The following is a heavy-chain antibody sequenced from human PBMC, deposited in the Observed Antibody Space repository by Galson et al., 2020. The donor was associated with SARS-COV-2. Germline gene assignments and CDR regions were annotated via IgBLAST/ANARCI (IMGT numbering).Heavy chain of an antibody. V-gene: IGHV1-18*01. CDR1: GYIFNTYG. Sequence: ASVKVSCKASGYIFNTYGISWVRQAPGQGLEWMGWISGYNGDTILAQKLQGRVTMTTDTSTSTVYMELRSLISDDTAVYYCAMDIYGSSGYQMGYWGQGTLVTVSS. CDR2: ISGYNGDT. CDR3: AMDIYGSSGYQMGY. D-gene: IGHD3-22*01. J-gene: IGHJ4*02.